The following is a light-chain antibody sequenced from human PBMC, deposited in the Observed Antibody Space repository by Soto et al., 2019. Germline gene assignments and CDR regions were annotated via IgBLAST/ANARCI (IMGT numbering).Light chain of an antibody. J-gene: IGKJ1*01. CDR2: GAS. CDR3: QQYNNWPQT. Sequence: EIVMTQSPATLSVSPGERVTLSCRASQSVNSNLAWYQQKPGQAPRLLMYGASSRAGGIPARFSGSGSGTEFTLTISSLQSEDFAVYYCQQYNNWPQTFGQGTKVEIK. CDR1: QSVNSN. V-gene: IGKV3-15*01.